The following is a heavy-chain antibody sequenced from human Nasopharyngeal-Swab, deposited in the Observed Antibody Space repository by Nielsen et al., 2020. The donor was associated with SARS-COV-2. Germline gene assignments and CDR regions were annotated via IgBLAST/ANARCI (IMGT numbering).Heavy chain of an antibody. D-gene: IGHD2-15*01. CDR2: FDPEDGET. CDR1: GYTLTALS. V-gene: IGHV1-24*01. J-gene: IGHJ5*02. CDR3: ATGAVVAATGWFDP. Sequence: ASVKVSCQVSGYTLTALSMHWVRQSPGKGLEWMGGFDPEDGETIYAQKFQGRVTMTEDTSTDTAYMELSSLRSEDTAVYYCATGAVVAATGWFDPWGQGTLVTVSS.